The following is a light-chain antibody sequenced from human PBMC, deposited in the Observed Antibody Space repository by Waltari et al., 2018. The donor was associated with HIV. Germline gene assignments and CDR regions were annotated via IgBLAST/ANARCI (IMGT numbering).Light chain of an antibody. J-gene: IGLJ1*01. CDR2: AVS. CDR1: GSVVGGYKF. Sequence: QSALTQPASVSGSPGQSITIPCTGTGSVVGGYKFVSLYQQHPGKAPKLMIYAVSNRPSGVSNRFSGSKSGNTASLTISGLQAEDEADYSCSSYTSSRSYVFGTGTRVTV. V-gene: IGLV2-14*03. CDR3: SSYTSSRSYV.